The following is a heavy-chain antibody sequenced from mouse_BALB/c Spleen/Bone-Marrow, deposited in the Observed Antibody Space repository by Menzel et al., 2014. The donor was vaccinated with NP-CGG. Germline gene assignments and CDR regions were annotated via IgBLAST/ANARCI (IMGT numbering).Heavy chain of an antibody. Sequence: QAQRKVSWAELIRPSASGKLSCNALFFTFTDYEMHWVKQTPVHGLEWIGTIHPGSGGTAYNQKFKGKATLTADKSSSTAYTELSSLTSEDSAVYYCTREKVGDFDYWDQSATTKVYS. CDR2: IHPGSGGT. J-gene: IGHJ2*01. CDR1: FFTFTDYE. V-gene: IGHV1-15*01. CDR3: TREKVGDFDY.